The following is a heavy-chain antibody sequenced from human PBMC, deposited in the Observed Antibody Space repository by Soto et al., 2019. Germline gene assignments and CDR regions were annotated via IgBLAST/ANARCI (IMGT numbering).Heavy chain of an antibody. CDR3: ARGYSSGPDY. J-gene: IGHJ4*02. CDR1: GFVFSSYA. V-gene: IGHV3-23*01. D-gene: IGHD6-19*01. Sequence: GGSLRLSCAASGFVFSSYAMSWVRQAPGKGLEWVSAISGSGTTAYYADSVKGRFTISRDNAKNTLYLQLNSLRAEDTALYYCARGYSSGPDYWGPGTLVTVSS. CDR2: ISGSGTTA.